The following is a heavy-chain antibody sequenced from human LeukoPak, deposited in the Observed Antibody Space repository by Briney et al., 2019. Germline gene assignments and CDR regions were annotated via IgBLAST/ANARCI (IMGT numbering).Heavy chain of an antibody. J-gene: IGHJ4*02. D-gene: IGHD4-17*01. CDR2: IYYSGST. CDR1: GGSISSYY. Sequence: SETLSLTCTVSGGSISSYYWNWIRQPPGKGLEWIGYIYYSGSTNYNPSLKSRVTISVDTSKTQFSLKLSSVTAADTAVYYCARVTYGDYGIDYWGQGTLVTVSS. V-gene: IGHV4-59*01. CDR3: ARVTYGDYGIDY.